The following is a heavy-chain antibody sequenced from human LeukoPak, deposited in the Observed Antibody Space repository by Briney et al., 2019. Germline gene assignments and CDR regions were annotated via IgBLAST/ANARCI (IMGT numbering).Heavy chain of an antibody. Sequence: PSETLSLTCAVSGYSISSGYYWGWIRQPPGKGLEWIGSIYHSGSTYYNPSLKSRVTISVDTSKNQFSLKLSSVTAADTAVYYCARRYGSYSQNLFDYWGQGTLVTVS. CDR2: IYHSGST. D-gene: IGHD3-10*01. V-gene: IGHV4-38-2*01. CDR3: ARRYGSYSQNLFDY. CDR1: GYSISSGYY. J-gene: IGHJ4*02.